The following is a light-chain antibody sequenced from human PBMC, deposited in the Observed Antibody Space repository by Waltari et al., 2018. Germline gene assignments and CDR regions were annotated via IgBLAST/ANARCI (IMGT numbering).Light chain of an antibody. CDR2: WAS. V-gene: IGKV4-1*01. CDR3: QQYYTALRT. Sequence: DIVMTQSPDSLAVSLGERATINCKSSQSVLHSPNNRNYLAWYQQKPGQPPKLLIYWASTRESGVPDRFSGSGSGADFTLTISSLQAEDVAVYYCQQYYTALRTFGQGTKVEIK. J-gene: IGKJ1*01. CDR1: QSVLHSPNNRNY.